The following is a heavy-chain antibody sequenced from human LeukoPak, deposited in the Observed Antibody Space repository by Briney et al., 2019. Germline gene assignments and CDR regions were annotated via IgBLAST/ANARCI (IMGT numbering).Heavy chain of an antibody. Sequence: GGSLRLSCAASGFTFSSYAMSWVRQAPGKGLEWVSAISGSGGSTYYADSVKGRFTISRDNSKNTLDLQMNSLRAEDTAIYYCAKTVVVITFRFDSWGQGSLVTVSS. CDR2: ISGSGGST. CDR1: GFTFSSYA. D-gene: IGHD2-21*01. V-gene: IGHV3-23*01. J-gene: IGHJ4*02. CDR3: AKTVVVITFRFDS.